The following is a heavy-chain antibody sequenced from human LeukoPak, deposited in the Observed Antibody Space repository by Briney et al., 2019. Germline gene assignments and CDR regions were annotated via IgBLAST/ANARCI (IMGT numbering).Heavy chain of an antibody. D-gene: IGHD3-3*01. V-gene: IGHV3-7*01. CDR3: AREGFWSGPNWFDP. J-gene: IGHJ5*02. CDR2: IKQDGSEK. CDR1: GFTFSSYW. Sequence: PGGSLRLSCAASGFTFSSYWMSWVRQAPGKGLEWVANIKQDGSEKYYVDSVKGRFTISRDNAKNSLYLQMNSLRAEDMAVYYCAREGFWSGPNWFDPWGQGTLVTVSS.